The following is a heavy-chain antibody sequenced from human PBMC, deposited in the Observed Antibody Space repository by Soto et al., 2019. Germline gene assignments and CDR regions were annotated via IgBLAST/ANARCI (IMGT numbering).Heavy chain of an antibody. J-gene: IGHJ6*02. Sequence: GGSLRLYCAASGFTFSSYAMTWVRQAPGKGLEWVSSVIGSGDSTYYADSVKGRFTISGDTSKRTLYLQMTSLRGEDTAVYYCAKATNFGMGPDYSYYYGMDVWGQGTTVTVSS. V-gene: IGHV3-23*01. CDR1: GFTFSSYA. D-gene: IGHD3-3*01. CDR2: VIGSGDST. CDR3: AKATNFGMGPDYSYYYGMDV.